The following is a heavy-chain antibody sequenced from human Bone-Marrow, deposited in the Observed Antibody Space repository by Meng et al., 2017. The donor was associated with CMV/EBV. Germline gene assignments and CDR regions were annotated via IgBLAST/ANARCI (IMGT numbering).Heavy chain of an antibody. Sequence: GESLKISCAASGFTFSSYWMSWVRQAPGKGLEWVAFIRYDGSNKYYADSVKGRFTISRDNSKNTLYLQMNSLRAEDTAVYYCAKGRGYWGQGTLVTVSS. J-gene: IGHJ4*02. CDR3: AKGRGY. V-gene: IGHV3-30*02. CDR1: GFTFSSYW. CDR2: IRYDGSNK.